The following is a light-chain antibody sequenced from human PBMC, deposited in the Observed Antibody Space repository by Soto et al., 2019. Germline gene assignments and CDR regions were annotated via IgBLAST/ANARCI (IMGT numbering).Light chain of an antibody. V-gene: IGKV3-20*01. CDR1: QSVSSSY. J-gene: IGKJ4*01. Sequence: EIVMTPSPATLSVSPGERATLSCRASQSVSSSYLAWYQQKPGQAPRLLIYGASSRATGIPDRFSGSGSGTDFTLTISRLEPEDFAVYYCQQYGSSPLTFGGGTKVDIK. CDR3: QQYGSSPLT. CDR2: GAS.